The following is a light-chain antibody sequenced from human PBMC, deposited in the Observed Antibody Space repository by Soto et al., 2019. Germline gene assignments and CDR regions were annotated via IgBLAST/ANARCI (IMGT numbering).Light chain of an antibody. Sequence: EIVMTQSPATLSVSPGERATLSCRASQSVSSNLAWYQQKPGQAPRLLIYGASTRATGIPARFSGSGSGTEFTLTISSLQSEDFAVDYCQQYNNWPPLTFGGGTKAEIK. CDR2: GAS. V-gene: IGKV3-15*01. CDR1: QSVSSN. CDR3: QQYNNWPPLT. J-gene: IGKJ4*01.